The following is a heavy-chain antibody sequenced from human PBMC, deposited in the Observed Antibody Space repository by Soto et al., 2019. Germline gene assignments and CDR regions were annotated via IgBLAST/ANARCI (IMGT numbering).Heavy chain of an antibody. CDR1: GFTFSSYA. J-gene: IGHJ6*02. D-gene: IGHD3-3*01. V-gene: IGHV3-30-3*01. Sequence: QVQLVESGGGVVQPGRSLRLSCAASGFTFSSYAMHWVRQAPGKGLEWVAVISYDGSNKYYADSVKGRFTISRDNSKNTLYLQMNSMRAEDTAVYYGAKDVLRFLEWLAYGMDVWGQGTTVTVSS. CDR2: ISYDGSNK. CDR3: AKDVLRFLEWLAYGMDV.